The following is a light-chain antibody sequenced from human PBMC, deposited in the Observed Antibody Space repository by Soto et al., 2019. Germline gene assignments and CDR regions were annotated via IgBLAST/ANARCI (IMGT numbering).Light chain of an antibody. CDR3: QQYNSYSLT. J-gene: IGKJ4*01. Sequence: DIQMTQSPSTLSASVGDRVTTTCRASKNINTWVAWYQQKPGKAPKLLIYDASSLESGVPSRFSGSGSGTEFTLTISSLQPDDFATYYCQQYNSYSLTFGGGTKVDIK. CDR1: KNINTW. V-gene: IGKV1-5*01. CDR2: DAS.